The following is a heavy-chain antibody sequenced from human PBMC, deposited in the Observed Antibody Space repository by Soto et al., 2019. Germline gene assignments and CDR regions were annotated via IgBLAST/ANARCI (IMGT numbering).Heavy chain of an antibody. CDR2: IYYSGST. V-gene: IGHV4-59*08. CDR1: GGSISSYY. J-gene: IGHJ5*02. CDR3: ARGYCSGGSCANWFDP. D-gene: IGHD2-15*01. Sequence: SETLSLTCTVSGGSISSYYWSWIRQPPGKGLEWIGYIYYSGSTNYNPSLKSRVTISVDTSKNQFSLKLSSVTAADTAVYYCARGYCSGGSCANWFDPWGQGTLVT.